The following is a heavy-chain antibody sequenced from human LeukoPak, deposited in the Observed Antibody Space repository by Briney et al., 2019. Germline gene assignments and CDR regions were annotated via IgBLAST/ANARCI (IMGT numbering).Heavy chain of an antibody. D-gene: IGHD5-12*01. V-gene: IGHV3-23*01. CDR3: AKGMGRYAADVFDV. Sequence: PGGSLRLSCAASGFTFNCCAMNWVRQAPGKGLEWVSGIVGGGGSTYYADSVKGRLTISRDNSKTTLFLHMNSLRAEDTAVYYCAKGMGRYAADVFDVWGQGTMVTVSS. CDR1: GFTFNCCA. CDR2: IVGGGGST. J-gene: IGHJ3*01.